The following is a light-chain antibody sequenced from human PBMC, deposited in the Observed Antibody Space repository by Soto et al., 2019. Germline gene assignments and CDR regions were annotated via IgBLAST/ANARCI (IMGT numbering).Light chain of an antibody. CDR3: QKCDYLPI. Sequence: DIQMTQSPSSLSASVGDRVTITCQASHDITSDLNWYQHKPGKAPKLLIYDASILEAGVPSRFSGSGSGTEFPFTISSQPPDHAATSYCQKCDYLPIFGPGTTVDFK. CDR2: DAS. V-gene: IGKV1-33*01. J-gene: IGKJ3*01. CDR1: HDITSD.